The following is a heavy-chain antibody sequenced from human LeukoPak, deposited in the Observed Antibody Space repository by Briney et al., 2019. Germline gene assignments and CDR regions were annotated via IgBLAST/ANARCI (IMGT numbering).Heavy chain of an antibody. V-gene: IGHV7-4-1*02. D-gene: IGHD3-3*01. Sequence: ASVKVSCKASGYSFTSYAMNWVRQAPGQGLEWMGWINTDTGNPTYAQGFTGRFVFSLDTSVSTAYLQISSLKAEDTGVYYCARDSGRITIFGVVIMSWFDPWGQGTLVTVSS. J-gene: IGHJ5*02. CDR3: ARDSGRITIFGVVIMSWFDP. CDR1: GYSFTSYA. CDR2: INTDTGNP.